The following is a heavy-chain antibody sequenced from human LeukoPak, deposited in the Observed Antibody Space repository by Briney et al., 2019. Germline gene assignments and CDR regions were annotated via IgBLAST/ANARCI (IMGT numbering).Heavy chain of an antibody. CDR2: IYTSGIT. J-gene: IGHJ4*02. CDR3: ARGGGRDIRVRDGYNSNFDY. CDR1: SGSVSSSSYY. V-gene: IGHV4-61*10. Sequence: SETLSLTCTVSSGSVSSSSYYWSWIRQPAGKGLEWIGRIYTSGITNYNPSLKSRVTISVDTSKNQFSLKLSSVTAADTAVYYCARGGGRDIRVRDGYNSNFDYWGQGTLVTVSS. D-gene: IGHD5-24*01.